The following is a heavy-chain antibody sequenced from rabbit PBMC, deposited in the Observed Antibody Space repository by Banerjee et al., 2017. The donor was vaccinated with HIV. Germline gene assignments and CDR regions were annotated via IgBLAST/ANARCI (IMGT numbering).Heavy chain of an antibody. CDR3: ARDRYYASKDAGYLFNL. V-gene: IGHV1S40*01. J-gene: IGHJ4*01. Sequence: PGKGLEWIACINTSSGNTVYASWAKGRFTISKTSSTTVTLQMTSLTAADTATYFCARDRYYASKDAGYLFNLWGQGTLVTVS. D-gene: IGHD4-2*01. CDR2: INTSSGNT.